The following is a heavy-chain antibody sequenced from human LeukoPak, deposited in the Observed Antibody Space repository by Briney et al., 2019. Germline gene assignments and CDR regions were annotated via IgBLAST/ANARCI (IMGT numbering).Heavy chain of an antibody. Sequence: PSETLSLTCTVSGGSISSSSYYWGWIRQPPGKGLEWIGSIYYSGSTYYNPSLKSRVTISVDTSKNQFSLKLSSVTAADTAVYYCASTYDSSGYYYRSWGQGTLVTVSS. J-gene: IGHJ1*01. V-gene: IGHV4-39*01. D-gene: IGHD3-22*01. CDR3: ASTYDSSGYYYRS. CDR2: IYYSGST. CDR1: GGSISSSSYY.